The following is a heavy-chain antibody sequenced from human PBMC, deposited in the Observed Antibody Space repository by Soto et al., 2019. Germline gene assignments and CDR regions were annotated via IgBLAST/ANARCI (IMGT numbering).Heavy chain of an antibody. CDR3: ARKFDYDFWSGYLRRNYYMDV. J-gene: IGHJ6*03. CDR1: GYTLTELS. CDR2: FDPEDGET. Sequence: ASVKVSCKVSGYTLTELSMHWVRQAPGKGLEWMGGFDPEDGETIYAQKFQGRVTMTEDTSTDTAYMELSSLRSEDTAVYYCARKFDYDFWSGYLRRNYYMDVWGKGTTVTVSS. V-gene: IGHV1-24*01. D-gene: IGHD3-3*01.